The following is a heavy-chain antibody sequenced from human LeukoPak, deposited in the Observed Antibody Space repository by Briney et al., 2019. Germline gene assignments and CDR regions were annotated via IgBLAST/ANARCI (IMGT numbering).Heavy chain of an antibody. Sequence: GSSVKVSCKASGGTFSSYAISWGRQAPGQGLEWMGGIIPIFGTANYAQKFQGRVTITTDTPTSTPYMALKSLRADDTPVYYCARDGTSTDDYWGQGTLVTVPS. CDR2: IIPIFGTA. V-gene: IGHV1-69*05. J-gene: IGHJ4*02. CDR3: ARDGTSTDDY. CDR1: GGTFSSYA. D-gene: IGHD2-2*01.